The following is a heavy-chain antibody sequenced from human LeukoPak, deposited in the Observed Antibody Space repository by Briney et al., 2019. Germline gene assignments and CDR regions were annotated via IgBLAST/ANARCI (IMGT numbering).Heavy chain of an antibody. CDR3: ARQSHRAEQYYFDY. CDR2: IKQDGSET. CDR1: GFTFSIHY. Sequence: PGGSLRLSCSASGFTFSIHYMSWVRQAPGKGPEWVANIKQDGSETYYVDSVKGRFTISRDNARNSLYLQMNNLRVEDTAVYYCARQSHRAEQYYFDYWGQGTLVTVSS. V-gene: IGHV3-7*01. J-gene: IGHJ4*02. D-gene: IGHD1-26*01.